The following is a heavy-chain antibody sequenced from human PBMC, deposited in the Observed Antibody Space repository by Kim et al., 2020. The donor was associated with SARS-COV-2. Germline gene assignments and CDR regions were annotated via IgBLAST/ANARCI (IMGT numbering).Heavy chain of an antibody. V-gene: IGHV4-31*03. D-gene: IGHD3-10*01. CDR2: IYYSGST. Sequence: SETLSLTCTVSGGSISSGGYYWSWIRQHPGKGLEWIGYIYYSGSTYYNPSLKSRVTISVDTSKNQFSLKLSSVTAADTAVYYCARVHSGIPYYWGQGTLVTVSS. J-gene: IGHJ4*02. CDR1: GGSISSGGYY. CDR3: ARVHSGIPYY.